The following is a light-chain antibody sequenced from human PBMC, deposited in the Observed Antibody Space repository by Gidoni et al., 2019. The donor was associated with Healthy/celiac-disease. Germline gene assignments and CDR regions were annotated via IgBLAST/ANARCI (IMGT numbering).Light chain of an antibody. V-gene: IGLV1-40*01. CDR1: SSNIGAVYD. J-gene: IGLJ3*02. CDR3: QSYYISLSGSV. CDR2: GNS. Sequence: QSVLTQPPSVSGAPGQRVTISCTGSSSNIGAVYDVHWYQQLPGTAPKLLIYGNSNRPSGVPDRFSGSKSGTSASLAITGLQAEDEADYYCQSYYISLSGSVFGGGTKLTVL.